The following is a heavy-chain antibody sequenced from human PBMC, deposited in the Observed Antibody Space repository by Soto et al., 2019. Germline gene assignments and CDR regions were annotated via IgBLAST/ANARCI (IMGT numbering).Heavy chain of an antibody. Sequence: PLLMLCVTWSVADGSSSGCYWSWIRQPAWKVLERIGRIYTSGSTNYNPSLKRRVTMSVDTSKNQFSLKLSSVTAADTAVYYCARDNSHYDCWSGLGKPNWFDPWGQGTLVTVSS. D-gene: IGHD3-3*01. J-gene: IGHJ5*02. CDR1: DGSSSGCY. CDR3: ARDNSHYDCWSGLGKPNWFDP. CDR2: IYTSGST. V-gene: IGHV4-4*07.